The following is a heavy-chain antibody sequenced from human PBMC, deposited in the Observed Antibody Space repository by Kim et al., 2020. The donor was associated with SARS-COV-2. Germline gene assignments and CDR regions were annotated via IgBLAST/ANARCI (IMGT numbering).Heavy chain of an antibody. Sequence: SVKVSCKASGGTFSSYAISWVRQAPGQGLEWMGGIIPIFGTANYAQKFQGRVTITADESTSTAYMELSSLRSEDTAVYYCARAGRGTVTTALHYYYGMDVWGQGTTVTVSS. V-gene: IGHV1-69*13. CDR3: ARAGRGTVTTALHYYYGMDV. CDR1: GGTFSSYA. J-gene: IGHJ6*02. CDR2: IIPIFGTA. D-gene: IGHD4-17*01.